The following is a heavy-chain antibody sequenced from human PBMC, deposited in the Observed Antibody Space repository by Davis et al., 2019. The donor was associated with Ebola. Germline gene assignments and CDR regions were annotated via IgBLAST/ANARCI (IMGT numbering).Heavy chain of an antibody. CDR1: GYTFTSYA. CDR2: INAGNGNT. Sequence: GGSLRLSCAASGYTFTSYAMHWVRQAPGQRLEWMGWINAGNGNTKYSQKFQGRVTITRDTSASTAYMELSSLRSDDTAVYYCARVVAVASGWFDPWGQGTLVTVSS. J-gene: IGHJ5*02. CDR3: ARVVAVASGWFDP. V-gene: IGHV1-3*01. D-gene: IGHD6-19*01.